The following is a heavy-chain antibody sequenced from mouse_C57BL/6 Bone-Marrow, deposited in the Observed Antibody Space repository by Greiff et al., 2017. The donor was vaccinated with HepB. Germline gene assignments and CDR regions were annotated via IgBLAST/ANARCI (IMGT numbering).Heavy chain of an antibody. V-gene: IGHV5-17*01. J-gene: IGHJ2*01. CDR2: ISSGSSTI. D-gene: IGHD1-1*01. CDR3: ARTDGSRRDYFDY. Sequence: EVKVVESGGGLVKPGGSLKLSCAASGFTFSDYGMHWVRQAPEKGLEWVAYISSGSSTIYYADTVKGRFTISRDNAKNTLFLQMTSLRSEDTAMYYCARTDGSRRDYFDYWGQGTTLTVSS. CDR1: GFTFSDYG.